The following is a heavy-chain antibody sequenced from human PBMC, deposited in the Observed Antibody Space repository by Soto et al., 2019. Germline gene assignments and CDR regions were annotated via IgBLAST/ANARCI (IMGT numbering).Heavy chain of an antibody. CDR3: ARDGDDGGTNNWFDP. CDR2: ISGSGSST. J-gene: IGHJ5*02. CDR1: GFTFSDYY. Sequence: QVQLVESGGDFVKPGGSLRLSCAASGFTFSDYYMSWIRQAPGKGLECISYISGSGSSTYYADSVKGRFTVSRDNAKNSLYLQMNSLRAEDTAVDYCARDGDDGGTNNWFDPWGQGTLVTVSS. D-gene: IGHD1-1*01. V-gene: IGHV3-11*01.